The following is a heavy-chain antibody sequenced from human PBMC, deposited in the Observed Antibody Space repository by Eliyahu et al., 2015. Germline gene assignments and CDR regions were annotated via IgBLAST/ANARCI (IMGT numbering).Heavy chain of an antibody. CDR1: GGSISSGGYY. Sequence: QVQLQESGPGLVKPSQTLSLTCTVSGGSISSGGYYWSWIRQHPGKGLEWIGYIYYSGSTYYNPSLKSRVTISVDTSKNQFSLKLSSVTAADTAVYYCARGVRTSPSYWFDPWGQGTLVTVSS. V-gene: IGHV4-31*03. CDR2: IYYSGST. D-gene: IGHD4-23*01. CDR3: ARGVRTSPSYWFDP. J-gene: IGHJ5*02.